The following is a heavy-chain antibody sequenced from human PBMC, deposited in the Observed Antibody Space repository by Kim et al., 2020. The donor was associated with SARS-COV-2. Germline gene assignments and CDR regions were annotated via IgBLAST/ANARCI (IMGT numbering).Heavy chain of an antibody. J-gene: IGHJ4*02. Sequence: NYAQKLQGRVTMTTDTSTSTAYMELRSLRSDDTAVYYCAREGKQQLANDYWGQGTLVTVSS. V-gene: IGHV1-18*01. CDR3: AREGKQQLANDY. D-gene: IGHD6-13*01.